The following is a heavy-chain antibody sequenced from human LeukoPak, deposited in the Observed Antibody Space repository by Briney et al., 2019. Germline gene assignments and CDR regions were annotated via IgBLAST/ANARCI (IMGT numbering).Heavy chain of an antibody. CDR1: GFTFSNYA. V-gene: IGHV3-23*01. CDR3: AKGAVTNTRSFDY. D-gene: IGHD4-17*01. J-gene: IGHJ4*02. CDR2: ISASGGTT. Sequence: GGSLRLSCAASGFTFSNYAMSWVRQAPGKGLEWVSIISASGGTTYYAGSVKGRFTSSRDNSKNTLFLQMNSLRAEDTAVYYCAKGAVTNTRSFDYWGQGTLVTVSS.